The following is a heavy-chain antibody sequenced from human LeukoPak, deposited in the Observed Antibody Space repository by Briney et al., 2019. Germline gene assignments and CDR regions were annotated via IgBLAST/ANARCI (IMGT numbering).Heavy chain of an antibody. CDR1: GYTFTVYY. Sequence: ASAKLSRKSSGYTFTVYYMHWVRQAPGQGLEWMGWINPNSGGTNYSQKFQGRVTMTRDTSISTAYMELSRLRSDDTAVYYCARGGGRHCSGGSCYSAVRIYFQHWGQGTLVTVSS. J-gene: IGHJ1*01. V-gene: IGHV1-2*02. CDR3: ARGGGRHCSGGSCYSAVRIYFQH. D-gene: IGHD2-15*01. CDR2: INPNSGGT.